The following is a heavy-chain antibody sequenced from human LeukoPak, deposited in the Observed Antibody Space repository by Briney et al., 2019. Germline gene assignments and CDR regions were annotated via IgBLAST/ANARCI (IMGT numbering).Heavy chain of an antibody. CDR1: GGSFSGYY. J-gene: IGHJ5*02. D-gene: IGHD5-18*01. CDR2: INHSGST. CDR3: ARVLWFPNWFDP. V-gene: IGHV4-34*01. Sequence: SETLSLTCAVYGGSFSGYYWSWIRQPPGKGLEWIGEINHSGSTNYNPSLKSRVTISVDTSKNQFSLKLSSVTAADTAVYYCARVLWFPNWFDPWGQGTLVTVSS.